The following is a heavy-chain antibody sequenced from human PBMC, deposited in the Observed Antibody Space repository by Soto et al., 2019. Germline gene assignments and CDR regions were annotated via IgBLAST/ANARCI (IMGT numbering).Heavy chain of an antibody. V-gene: IGHV3-48*03. D-gene: IGHD5-18*01. Sequence: GGSLRLSCEASGFSFSSFAMNWVRQAPGRGLEWVSYIRDDGASIYYADSLKGRFTISRDNAKNSLSLQMNNLRAEDTAVYYCARENSVQAWLHHFDHWGLGTLVTGSS. J-gene: IGHJ4*02. CDR2: IRDDGASI. CDR1: GFSFSSFA. CDR3: ARENSVQAWLHHFDH.